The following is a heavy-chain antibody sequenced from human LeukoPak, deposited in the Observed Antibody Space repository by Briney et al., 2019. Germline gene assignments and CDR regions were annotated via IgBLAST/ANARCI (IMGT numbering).Heavy chain of an antibody. D-gene: IGHD3-3*01. V-gene: IGHV3-7*01. CDR1: GFTFSSYW. J-gene: IGHJ4*02. CDR3: ARDLRPYYDFWSGYSGVDY. CDR2: IKQDGSEK. Sequence: GGSLRLSCAASGFTFSSYWMSWVRQAPGKGLEWVANIKQDGSEKYYVDSVKGRFTISRDNAKNSLYLQTNSLRAEDTAVYYCARDLRPYYDFWSGYSGVDYWGQGTLVTVSS.